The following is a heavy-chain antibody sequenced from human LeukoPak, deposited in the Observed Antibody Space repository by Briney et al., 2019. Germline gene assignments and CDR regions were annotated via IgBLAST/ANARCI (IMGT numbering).Heavy chain of an antibody. CDR3: ARGAGIAARPGAFDI. Sequence: GGSLRLSCAASGFSFTSCAMNWVRQAPGKGLEYVSAISSNGGSTYYANSVKGRFTISRDNSKNTLYLQMGSLRAEDMAVYYCARGAGIAARPGAFDIWGQGTMVTVSS. D-gene: IGHD6-6*01. J-gene: IGHJ3*02. V-gene: IGHV3-64*01. CDR2: ISSNGGST. CDR1: GFSFTSCA.